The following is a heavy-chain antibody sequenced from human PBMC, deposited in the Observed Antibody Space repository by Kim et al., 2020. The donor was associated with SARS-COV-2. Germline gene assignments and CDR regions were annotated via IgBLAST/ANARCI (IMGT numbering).Heavy chain of an antibody. V-gene: IGHV3-74*03. J-gene: IGHJ1*01. Sequence: GGSLRLSCAGSGYTFSAYWMHWVRQAPGKGLVWVSRIQGDGTYTTYADSVKGRFSISRDNAKNTLYLQMNSLRAEDTAVYYCVRDHYFRLWGPGTLVTVS. CDR3: VRDHYFRL. CDR1: GYTFSAYW. CDR2: IQGDGTYT.